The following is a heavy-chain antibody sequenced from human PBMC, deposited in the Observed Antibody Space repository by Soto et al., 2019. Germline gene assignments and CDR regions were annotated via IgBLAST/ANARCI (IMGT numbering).Heavy chain of an antibody. CDR3: ARVLRGGTSDWLHIDY. V-gene: IGHV2-70*01. J-gene: IGHJ4*02. CDR2: VDGSGNK. D-gene: IGHD3-9*01. Sequence: GSGPTLVNPTETLTLTCTISGFSLTAREVCVAWIRQPPGKALEWLALVDGSGNKNYSTSVRTRLTLSKDTSKNRVVLTMTNMIPVDTGTYFCARVLRGGTSDWLHIDYWGRGALVTVSS. CDR1: GFSLTAREVC.